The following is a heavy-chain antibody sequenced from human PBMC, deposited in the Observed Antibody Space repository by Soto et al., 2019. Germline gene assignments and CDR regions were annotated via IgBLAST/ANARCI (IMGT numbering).Heavy chain of an antibody. CDR2: ISNDETDR. CDR1: GFTFSRSA. J-gene: IGHJ4*02. Sequence: QVQLVESGGGVVQPGRSLRLSCAASGFTFSRSAMHWVRQAPGKGLEWVAAISNDETDRYYADSVQGRFNISRDNSKNTLSLRMNSLRFEDTALYFCARDRRKWGDSPSEKWGQGTLVTVSS. D-gene: IGHD2-21*02. CDR3: ARDRRKWGDSPSEK. V-gene: IGHV3-30*03.